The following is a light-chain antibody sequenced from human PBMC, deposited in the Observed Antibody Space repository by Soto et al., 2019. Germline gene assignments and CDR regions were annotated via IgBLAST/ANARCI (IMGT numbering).Light chain of an antibody. CDR1: SGYSTYA. J-gene: IGLJ3*02. V-gene: IGLV4-69*01. CDR2: INYDGTH. CDR3: QSLGTGIQV. Sequence: QSVLTQSPSASASLGASVKLTCTLSSGYSTYAIAWHQQQSGKGPRFLMKINYDGTHSKGDGFYDRFSGSSSGAERHLTIYSLKSEDEADYYCQSLGTGIQVFGGGTKLTVL.